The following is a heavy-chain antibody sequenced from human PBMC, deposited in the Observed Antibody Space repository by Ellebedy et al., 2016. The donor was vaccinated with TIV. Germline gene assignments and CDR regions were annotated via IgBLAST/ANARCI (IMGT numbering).Heavy chain of an antibody. CDR2: ISNTGSRT. J-gene: IGHJ4*02. CDR3: AKDRISGDGYWVFDF. Sequence: GGSLKISCAASGFTFSGYAMNWVRQAPGKGLEWVSTISNTGSRTYFADSVEGRFIISRDNSKSTLDLQMSSLRAEDTAVYYCAKDRISGDGYWVFDFWGQGTLVTVST. V-gene: IGHV3-23*01. D-gene: IGHD4-17*01. CDR1: GFTFSGYA.